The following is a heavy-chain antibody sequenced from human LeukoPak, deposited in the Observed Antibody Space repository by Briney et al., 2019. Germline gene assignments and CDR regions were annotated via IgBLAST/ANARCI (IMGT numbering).Heavy chain of an antibody. CDR1: GFTFSSYA. CDR2: ISGSGGST. CDR3: AKDKTSGDLHFDY. J-gene: IGHJ4*02. Sequence: VGSLRLSCAASGFTFSSYAMSWVRQAPGKGLEWVSAISGSGGSTYYADSVKGRFTISRDNSKNTLYLQMNSLRAEDTAVYYCAKDKTSGDLHFDYWGQGTLVTVSS. V-gene: IGHV3-23*01. D-gene: IGHD3-16*01.